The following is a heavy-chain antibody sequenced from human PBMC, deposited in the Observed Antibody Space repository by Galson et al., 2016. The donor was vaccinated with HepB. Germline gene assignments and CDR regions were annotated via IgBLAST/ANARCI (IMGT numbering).Heavy chain of an antibody. CDR3: AKDIGYCSGGTCPNDAFDI. V-gene: IGHV3-30*18. J-gene: IGHJ3*02. CDR2: ISYDGSNK. D-gene: IGHD2-15*01. Sequence: SLRLSCAASGFTFSSYDMSWVRQAPGKGLEWAAVISYDGSNKYYADSVKGRFTISRDNSKNTLYLQMNSLRAEDTAVYYCAKDIGYCSGGTCPNDAFDIWGQGTMVTVSS. CDR1: GFTFSSYD.